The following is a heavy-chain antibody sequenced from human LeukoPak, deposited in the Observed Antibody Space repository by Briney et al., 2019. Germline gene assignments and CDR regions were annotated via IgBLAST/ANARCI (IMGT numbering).Heavy chain of an antibody. D-gene: IGHD3-9*01. J-gene: IGHJ6*02. Sequence: PGGSLRLSCAASGFTFSSYGMHWVRQAPGKGLEWVAVIWYDGSNKYYADSVKGRFTISRDNSKNTLYLQMNSLRAEDTAVYYCARDQIGDILTGYYFYYYYGMDVWGQGTTVTVSS. CDR3: ARDQIGDILTGYYFYYYYGMDV. V-gene: IGHV3-33*01. CDR2: IWYDGSNK. CDR1: GFTFSSYG.